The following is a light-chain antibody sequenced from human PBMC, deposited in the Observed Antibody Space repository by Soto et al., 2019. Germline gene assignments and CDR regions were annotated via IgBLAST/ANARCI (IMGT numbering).Light chain of an antibody. V-gene: IGLV2-11*01. Sequence: QSALTQPRSVSGSPGQSVTISCTGTSSDVGGYNYVSWYQQHPGKAPKLMIYDVSKRPSGVPDRFSGSKSGNTASRTISGLQAEDEADYYCCSYAGSNTSVFGGGTKLTVL. CDR2: DVS. J-gene: IGLJ3*02. CDR3: CSYAGSNTSV. CDR1: SSDVGGYNY.